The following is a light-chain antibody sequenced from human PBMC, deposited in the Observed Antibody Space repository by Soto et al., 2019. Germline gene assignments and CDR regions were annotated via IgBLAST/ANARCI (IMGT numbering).Light chain of an antibody. V-gene: IGLV1-44*01. Sequence: QSVLTQPPSASGTPGQRVSISCSGSNSNIGSNAVNWYQQVPGRAPKLLVYDNNQRPSGVPDRLSGSKSGTSASLAISGLHAEDEDDYYCAAWDDRLKAVVFGGGTKLTVL. CDR2: DNN. J-gene: IGLJ3*02. CDR1: NSNIGSNA. CDR3: AAWDDRLKAVV.